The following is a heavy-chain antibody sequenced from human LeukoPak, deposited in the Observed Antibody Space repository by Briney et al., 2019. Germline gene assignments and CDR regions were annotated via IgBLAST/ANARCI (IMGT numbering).Heavy chain of an antibody. Sequence: PGGTLRLSCAASGFTFSSYGMSWVRQAPGKGLEWVSAISGSGTSTYYADSVKGRFTTSRDSSKNTVFLQMNSLRAEDTAIYYCAKSLDRKSWFVFRHWGQGTLATVSS. CDR2: ISGSGTST. D-gene: IGHD3-10*01. CDR3: AKSLDRKSWFVFRH. CDR1: GFTFSSYG. J-gene: IGHJ1*01. V-gene: IGHV3-23*01.